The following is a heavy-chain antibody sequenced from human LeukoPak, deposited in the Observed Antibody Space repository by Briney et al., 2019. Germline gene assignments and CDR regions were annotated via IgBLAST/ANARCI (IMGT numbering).Heavy chain of an antibody. CDR2: IKQDGSEK. CDR3: AKSPQWLITYYFGY. Sequence: GGSLRLSCAASGFTFSSYWMSWVRQAPGKGLEWVANIKQDGSEKYYVDSVKGRFTISRDNAKNSLYLQMNSPRAEDTAVYYCAKSPQWLITYYFGYWGQGTLVTVSS. J-gene: IGHJ4*02. V-gene: IGHV3-7*01. D-gene: IGHD6-19*01. CDR1: GFTFSSYW.